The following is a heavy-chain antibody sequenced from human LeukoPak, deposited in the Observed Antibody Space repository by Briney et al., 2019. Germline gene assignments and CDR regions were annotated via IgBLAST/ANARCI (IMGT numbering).Heavy chain of an antibody. CDR2: INSDGSST. V-gene: IGHV3-74*01. Sequence: PGGSLRLSCAASGFTFSSYWMHWVRHAPGKGLVWVSRINSDGSSTSYADSVKGRFTISRDNAKNTLYLQMNSLRAEDTAVYYCARGSIHNAFDIWGQGTMVTVSS. J-gene: IGHJ3*02. D-gene: IGHD2-21*01. CDR1: GFTFSSYW. CDR3: ARGSIHNAFDI.